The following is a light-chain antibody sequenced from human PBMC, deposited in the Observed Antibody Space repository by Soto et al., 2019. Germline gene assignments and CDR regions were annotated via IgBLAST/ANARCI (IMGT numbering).Light chain of an antibody. CDR1: QSVGRN. V-gene: IGKV3D-15*01. J-gene: IGKJ5*01. CDR3: QQYYKWPTIT. CDR2: DAS. Sequence: EIVMKQSPATLSVSPGERATLSCRASQSVGRNLAWYQQKPGQAPRLVXYDASTRDNGIPARFSGSGSGTELTLTISSLESEDFAVYSCQQYYKWPTITFGQGTRLEIK.